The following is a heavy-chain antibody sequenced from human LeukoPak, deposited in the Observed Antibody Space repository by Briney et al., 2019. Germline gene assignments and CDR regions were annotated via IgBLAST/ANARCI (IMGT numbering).Heavy chain of an antibody. CDR3: ARDEVDYVWGSYRYSHYYYGMDV. CDR1: GFTFSSYA. V-gene: IGHV3-23*01. Sequence: GGSLRLSCAASGFTFSSYAMSWVRQAPGKGLEWVSAISGSGGSTYYADSVKGRFTISRDNSKDTLYLQMNSLRAEDTAVYYCARDEVDYVWGSYRYSHYYYGMDVWGQGTTVTVSS. J-gene: IGHJ6*02. CDR2: ISGSGGST. D-gene: IGHD3-16*02.